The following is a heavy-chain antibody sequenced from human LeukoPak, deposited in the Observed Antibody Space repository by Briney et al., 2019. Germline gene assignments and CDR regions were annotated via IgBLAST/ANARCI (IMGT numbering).Heavy chain of an antibody. CDR2: FDPEDGET. D-gene: IGHD3-10*01. J-gene: IGHJ6*02. CDR3: ATEGFGDLTHYYGMDV. Sequence: ASVKVSCKVSGYTLTELSMHWVRQAPGKGLEWMGGFDPEDGETVNAQKFQGRVTMTEDTSTDTAYMELSSLRSEDTAVYYCATEGFGDLTHYYGMDVWGQGTTVTVSS. CDR1: GYTLTELS. V-gene: IGHV1-24*01.